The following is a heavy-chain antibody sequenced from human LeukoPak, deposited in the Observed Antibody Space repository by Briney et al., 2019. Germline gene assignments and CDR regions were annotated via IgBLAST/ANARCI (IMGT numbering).Heavy chain of an antibody. J-gene: IGHJ4*02. CDR2: INPNSGGT. V-gene: IGHV1-2*02. CDR1: GYTFTGYY. CDR3: ARGGDYYDSSGAHYFDY. Sequence: ASVKVSCKASGYTFTGYYMHWVRQAPGQGLEWMGWINPNSGGTNYAQKFQGRVTMTRDTSISTAYMELSRLRSDGTAVYYCARGGDYYDSSGAHYFDYWGQGTLVTVSS. D-gene: IGHD3-22*01.